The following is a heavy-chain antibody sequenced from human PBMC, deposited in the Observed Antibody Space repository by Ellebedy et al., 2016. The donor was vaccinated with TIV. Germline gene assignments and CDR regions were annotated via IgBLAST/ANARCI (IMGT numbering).Heavy chain of an antibody. CDR2: IIPIFGTA. Sequence: SVKVSCXASGGTFSSYAISWVRQAPGQGLEWMGGIIPIFGTANYAQKFQGRVTITADESTSTAYMELSSLRSEDTAVYYCASPVRFLEWSHGAFDIWGQGTMVTVSS. CDR1: GGTFSSYA. V-gene: IGHV1-69*13. CDR3: ASPVRFLEWSHGAFDI. J-gene: IGHJ3*02. D-gene: IGHD3-3*01.